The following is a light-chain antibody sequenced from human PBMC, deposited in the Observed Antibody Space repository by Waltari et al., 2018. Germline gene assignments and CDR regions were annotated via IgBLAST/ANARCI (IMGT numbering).Light chain of an antibody. CDR1: QGMSSY. CDR2: SAS. Sequence: QLTQSPSSLSASVGDRVTITCRASQGMSSYLAWNQQKPGKAPKLLIYSASTLQSGVPSRFSGSGSGTDFTLTINSLQPEDFATYYCQQLNSYPLLTFGGGTKVEIK. J-gene: IGKJ4*01. CDR3: QQLNSYPLLT. V-gene: IGKV1-9*01.